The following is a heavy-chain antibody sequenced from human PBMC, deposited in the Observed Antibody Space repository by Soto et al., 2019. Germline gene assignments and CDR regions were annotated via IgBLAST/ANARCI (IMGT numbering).Heavy chain of an antibody. Sequence: QLQLQESGPGLVKPSETLSLTCTVSGVSISSNSYYWSWIRQPPGKGLEWIATIYFNGATQYNPSLKSRVIISIDSARNQFSLKMSSVTAADTAVYFCAREDLYCSGTNCGGGDYWGQGSLVTVSS. V-gene: IGHV4-39*02. CDR3: AREDLYCSGTNCGGGDY. D-gene: IGHD2-15*01. J-gene: IGHJ4*02. CDR2: IYFNGAT. CDR1: GVSISSNSYY.